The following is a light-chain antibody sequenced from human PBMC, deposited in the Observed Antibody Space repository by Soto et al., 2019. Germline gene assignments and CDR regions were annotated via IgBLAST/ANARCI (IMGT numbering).Light chain of an antibody. Sequence: EIVLAQSPGTLSLSPGERATLSCRASQSVSSNYLAWYQQKPGQAPRLLIYAASSRATGIPDRFSGSGSGTDFTRTISRLEPEDFAVYYCQQYGSSRWTFGQGAKVEV. CDR3: QQYGSSRWT. J-gene: IGKJ1*01. V-gene: IGKV3-20*01. CDR2: AAS. CDR1: QSVSSNY.